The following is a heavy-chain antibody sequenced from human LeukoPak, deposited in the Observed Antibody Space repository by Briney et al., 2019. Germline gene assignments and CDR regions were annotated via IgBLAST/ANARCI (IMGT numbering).Heavy chain of an antibody. Sequence: GGSLRLSCAASGNYWMHWVRQAPGKGLVWVSHINSDGSWTSYADSVKGRFTISKDNAKNTVYLQMNNLRAEDTAVYYCGRFSRAPDYWGQGTLVTVSS. D-gene: IGHD2-2*01. V-gene: IGHV3-74*01. CDR3: GRFSRAPDY. CDR2: INSDGSWT. J-gene: IGHJ4*02. CDR1: GNYW.